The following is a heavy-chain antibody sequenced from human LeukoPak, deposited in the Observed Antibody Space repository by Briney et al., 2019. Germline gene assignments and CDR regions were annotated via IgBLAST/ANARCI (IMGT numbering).Heavy chain of an antibody. CDR1: GGSISSGGYY. Sequence: SETLSLTCTVSGGSISSGGYYWSWIRQHPGKGLEWIGYIYYSGSTYYNPSLKSRVTISVDTSKNQFSLKLSSVTAADTAVYYCAGGARYSYGRAFDYWGQGTLVTVSS. D-gene: IGHD5-18*01. CDR2: IYYSGST. V-gene: IGHV4-31*03. CDR3: AGGARYSYGRAFDY. J-gene: IGHJ4*02.